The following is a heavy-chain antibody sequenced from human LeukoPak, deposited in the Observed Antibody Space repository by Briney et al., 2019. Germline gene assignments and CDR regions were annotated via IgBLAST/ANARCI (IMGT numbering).Heavy chain of an antibody. J-gene: IGHJ3*02. Sequence: PGGSLRLSCTASGFTFSSYWMHWVRQAPGKGLEWVANIKQDGSEKYYVDSLRGRFTISRDNAKNSLFLQMNSLRAEDTAVYFCARPSYYYDNTGYFYMGGFDIWGQGTMVTVSS. CDR1: GFTFSSYW. CDR2: IKQDGSEK. CDR3: ARPSYYYDNTGYFYMGGFDI. D-gene: IGHD3-22*01. V-gene: IGHV3-7*01.